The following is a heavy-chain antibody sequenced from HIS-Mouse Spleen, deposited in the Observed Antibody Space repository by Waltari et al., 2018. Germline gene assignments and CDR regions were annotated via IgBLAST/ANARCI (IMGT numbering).Heavy chain of an antibody. Sequence: EVQLVESGGGLVQPGRSLSLSCAAPGFTFVNYAMHWVRQAPGKGLEWVSGISWNSGSIGYADSVKGRFTISRDNAKNSLYLQMNSLRAEDTALYYCAKDRIAAALDYWGQGTLVTVSS. CDR2: ISWNSGSI. V-gene: IGHV3-9*01. D-gene: IGHD6-13*01. CDR3: AKDRIAAALDY. CDR1: GFTFVNYA. J-gene: IGHJ4*02.